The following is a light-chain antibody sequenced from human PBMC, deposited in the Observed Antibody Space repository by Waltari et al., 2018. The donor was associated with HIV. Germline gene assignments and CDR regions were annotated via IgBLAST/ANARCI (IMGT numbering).Light chain of an antibody. CDR1: QSLPFSNGHNY. CDR3: MHGQRTTV. Sequence: DIAMIQSPDFLAVSPGESASISCRSSQSLPFSNGHNYVDWYIQRPGQAPELLIQLGSLRASGIPDRIAGSGSGTDFALKISRVEAEDVGVYYCMHGQRTTVFGQGTKVELK. V-gene: IGKV2-28*01. CDR2: LGS. J-gene: IGKJ1*01.